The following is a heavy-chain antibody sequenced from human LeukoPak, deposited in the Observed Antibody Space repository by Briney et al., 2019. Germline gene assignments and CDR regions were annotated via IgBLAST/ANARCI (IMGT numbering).Heavy chain of an antibody. CDR1: GFTFSSYE. Sequence: GGSLRLSCTASGFTFSSYEMNWVRQAPGKGLEWVSYISSGTTTIYYADSVKGRFTTSRDNAKNSLYLQMNSLRAEDTAVYYCARRYCSSTSCTLDYWGQGTLVTVSS. V-gene: IGHV3-48*03. D-gene: IGHD2-2*01. J-gene: IGHJ4*02. CDR2: ISSGTTTI. CDR3: ARRYCSSTSCTLDY.